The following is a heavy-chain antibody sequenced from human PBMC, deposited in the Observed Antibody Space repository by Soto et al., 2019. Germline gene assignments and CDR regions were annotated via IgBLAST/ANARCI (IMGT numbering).Heavy chain of an antibody. D-gene: IGHD4-17*01. CDR2: ISHDGSNK. CDR3: AKEARSRAVTATSVYGMDV. Sequence: QVNLVESGGGVVQPGRSLRLSCAASGFTFSDYGMHWVRQAPGKGREWVAAISHDGSNKFYGDSVKGRFTISRDNSKNTLLLQTDSLRDEDTAVYFCAKEARSRAVTATSVYGMDVWGQGTTGAVSS. V-gene: IGHV3-30*18. CDR1: GFTFSDYG. J-gene: IGHJ6*02.